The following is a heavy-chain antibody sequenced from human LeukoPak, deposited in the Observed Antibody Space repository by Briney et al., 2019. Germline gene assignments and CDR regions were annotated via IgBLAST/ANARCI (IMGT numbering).Heavy chain of an antibody. CDR1: GYTFTGYY. D-gene: IGHD2-8*01. CDR3: ARDPGYCTNGVCYTDSYYFGY. CDR2: INPNSGGT. V-gene: IGHV1-2*06. J-gene: IGHJ4*02. Sequence: ASMKVSCKASGYTFTGYYMHWVRQAPGHGLEWMGRINPNSGGTNYAQKFQGRVTMTRDTSISTAYMELSRLRSDDTAVYYCARDPGYCTNGVCYTDSYYFGYWGQGTLVTVSS.